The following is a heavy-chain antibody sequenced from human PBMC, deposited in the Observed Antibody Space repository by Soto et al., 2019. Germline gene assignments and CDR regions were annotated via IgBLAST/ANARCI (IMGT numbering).Heavy chain of an antibody. Sequence: SETLSLTCTVSGGSISSYYWSWIRQPPGKGLEWIGYIYYSGSTNYNPSLKSRVTISVDTSKNQFSLKLSSVTAADTAVYYCARGSHIAVAVSPPAFDYWGQGTLVTVSS. CDR1: GGSISSYY. V-gene: IGHV4-59*01. CDR2: IYYSGST. D-gene: IGHD6-19*01. J-gene: IGHJ4*02. CDR3: ARGSHIAVAVSPPAFDY.